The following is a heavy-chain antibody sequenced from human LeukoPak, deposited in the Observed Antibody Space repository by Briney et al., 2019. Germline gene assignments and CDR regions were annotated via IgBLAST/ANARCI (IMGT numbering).Heavy chain of an antibody. J-gene: IGHJ1*01. V-gene: IGHV4-34*01. CDR3: ASNRSSSD. CDR1: GGSVSGYY. Sequence: SETLSLTCAVYGGSVSGYYWTWIRQPPGKGLEWIGEINHSGSTNYNPSLKSRVTISVDTSKNQFSLKVSSVPAADTAVYYCASNRSSSDWGQGTLVTVSS. CDR2: INHSGST. D-gene: IGHD6-6*01.